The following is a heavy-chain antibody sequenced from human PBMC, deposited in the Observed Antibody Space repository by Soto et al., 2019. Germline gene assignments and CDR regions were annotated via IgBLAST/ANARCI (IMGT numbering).Heavy chain of an antibody. CDR3: ARGRLELLSMDV. CDR1: GGSISSYY. D-gene: IGHD1-7*01. Sequence: PSETLSLTCTVSGGSISSYYWSWIRQPPGKGLEWIGYIYYSGSTNYNPSLKSRVTISVDTSKNQFSLKLSSVTAADTAVYYCARGRLELLSMDVWGKGTTVTVSS. V-gene: IGHV4-59*08. J-gene: IGHJ6*03. CDR2: IYYSGST.